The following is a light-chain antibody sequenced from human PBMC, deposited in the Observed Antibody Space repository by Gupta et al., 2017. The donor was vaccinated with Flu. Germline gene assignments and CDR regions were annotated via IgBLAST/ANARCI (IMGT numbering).Light chain of an antibody. Sequence: EIVMTQSPATLSVSPGERATLSCRASQSVSSNLAWYQQKPGQAPRLLIYGASTRATGIPARFSGSGYGIEFTLTISSLQSEDFAVYYCQQYNNWLTWTFGQGTKVEIK. CDR2: GAS. CDR3: QQYNNWLTWT. V-gene: IGKV3-15*01. J-gene: IGKJ1*01. CDR1: QSVSSN.